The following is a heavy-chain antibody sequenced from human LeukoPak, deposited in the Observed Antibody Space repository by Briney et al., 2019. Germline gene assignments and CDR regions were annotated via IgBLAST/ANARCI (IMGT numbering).Heavy chain of an antibody. CDR3: ARGNPRYDAFDI. Sequence: GSLRLSCAASGFTFISYAMHWVRQAPGKGLEWVAVISYDGSNKYYADSVKGRFTISRDNSKNTLYLQMNSLRAEDTAVYYCARGNPRYDAFDIWGQGTMVTVSS. J-gene: IGHJ3*02. V-gene: IGHV3-30-3*01. CDR2: ISYDGSNK. CDR1: GFTFISYA.